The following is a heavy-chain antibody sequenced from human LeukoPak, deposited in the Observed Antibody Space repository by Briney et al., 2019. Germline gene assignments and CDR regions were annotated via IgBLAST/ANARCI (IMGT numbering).Heavy chain of an antibody. J-gene: IGHJ4*02. CDR3: ARDAY. CDR1: GVSIGSHY. Sequence: PSESLSLTCTVSGVSIGSHYWSWIRQSPGKVLEWIGCVYNSGTTVYNPSLTGRVTISVDTSKNQYSLNLRSVTAADAAVYYCARDAYWGQGILVTVSS. CDR2: VYNSGTT. V-gene: IGHV4-59*11.